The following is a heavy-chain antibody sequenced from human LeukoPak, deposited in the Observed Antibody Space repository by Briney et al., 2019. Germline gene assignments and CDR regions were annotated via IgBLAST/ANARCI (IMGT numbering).Heavy chain of an antibody. CDR2: ISMSSSYM. Sequence: GGSLRLSCAASGFTFGSRWMPWVRQAPGKGLEWVSTISMSSSYMYYADSVRGRFTISRDNAKNSLFLQMTSLRAEDAAVYYCAREDYSSGNPTIDHWGQGTLVTVSS. D-gene: IGHD3-10*01. J-gene: IGHJ4*02. CDR3: AREDYSSGNPTIDH. V-gene: IGHV3-21*01. CDR1: GFTFGSRW.